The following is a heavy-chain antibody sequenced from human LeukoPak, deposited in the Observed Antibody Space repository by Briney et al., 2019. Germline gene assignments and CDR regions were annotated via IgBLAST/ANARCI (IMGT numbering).Heavy chain of an antibody. CDR2: ITSNGSQT. Sequence: GGSLRLSCVGSGFTFSRSSMNWVRQAPGKGLEWVSSITSNGSQTYYADALKSRFIISRDNVKNSLYLQMSSLRAEDTAVYYCTRAIRATGTDSWGQGTLVTVSS. CDR1: GFTFSRSS. D-gene: IGHD6-13*01. CDR3: TRAIRATGTDS. J-gene: IGHJ5*01. V-gene: IGHV3-21*01.